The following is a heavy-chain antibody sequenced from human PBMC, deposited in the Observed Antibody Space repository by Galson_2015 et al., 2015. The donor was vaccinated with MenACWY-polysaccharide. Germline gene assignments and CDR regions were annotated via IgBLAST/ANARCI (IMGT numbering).Heavy chain of an antibody. CDR2: ISGSGDST. V-gene: IGHV3-23*01. J-gene: IGHJ2*01. Sequence: SLRLSCAASGFIFSAYTMSWVRQAPGKGLEWASTISGSGDSTYYADSVKGRFTISRDNSKNTLYLQLFSLRGDDTAVYYCAAPRGGSYWYFDLWGRGTLVTVSS. CDR1: GFIFSAYT. CDR3: AAPRGGSYWYFDL. D-gene: IGHD1-26*01.